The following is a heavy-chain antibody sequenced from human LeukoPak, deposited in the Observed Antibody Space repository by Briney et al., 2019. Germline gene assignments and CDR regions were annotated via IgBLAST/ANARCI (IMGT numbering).Heavy chain of an antibody. CDR2: IYYSGST. CDR1: GGSISSSSYY. J-gene: IGHJ6*03. D-gene: IGHD2-2*02. Sequence: PSETLSLTCTVSGGSISSSSYYWSWIRQPPGKGLVWIGYIYYSGSTNYNPSLKSRVTISVDTSKNQFSLKLSSVTAADTAVYYCARARYCSSTSCYKAVRDYYYYYYMDVWGKGTTVTVSS. CDR3: ARARYCSSTSCYKAVRDYYYYYYMDV. V-gene: IGHV4-61*01.